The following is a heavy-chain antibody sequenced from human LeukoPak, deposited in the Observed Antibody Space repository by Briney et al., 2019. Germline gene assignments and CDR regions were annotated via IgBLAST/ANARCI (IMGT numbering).Heavy chain of an antibody. J-gene: IGHJ4*02. V-gene: IGHV3-74*01. Sequence: GGSLRLSCVASGFTLRSHWMHWVRQAPGKGLMWVSRINSDGSSTDYADSVKGRFSISRDNSKNTLYLQMNSLRAEDTAVYYCAKLGAPYDYVWGSYRQNSDYWGQGTLVTVSS. CDR1: GFTLRSHW. D-gene: IGHD3-16*02. CDR3: AKLGAPYDYVWGSYRQNSDY. CDR2: INSDGSST.